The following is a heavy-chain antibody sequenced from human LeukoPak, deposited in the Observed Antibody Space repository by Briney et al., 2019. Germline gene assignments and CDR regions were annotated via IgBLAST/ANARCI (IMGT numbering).Heavy chain of an antibody. CDR1: GDTVSSNSAA. Sequence: SQTLSLTCDISGDTVSSNSAAWSWIRQSPSRGLERLGRTYYRSKWFNDYAMSVKGRMTINPDTSKNQFSLQLNSVTPEDTAVYYCAGDLHEPELYYFDSWGQGTLVIVSS. CDR2: TYYRSKWFN. D-gene: IGHD1-14*01. V-gene: IGHV6-1*01. J-gene: IGHJ4*02. CDR3: AGDLHEPELYYFDS.